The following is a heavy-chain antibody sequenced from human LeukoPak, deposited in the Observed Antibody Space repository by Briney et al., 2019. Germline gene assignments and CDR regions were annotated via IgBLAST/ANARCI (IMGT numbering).Heavy chain of an antibody. V-gene: IGHV3-23*01. Sequence: GGSLRLSCAASGFTFSSYAMSWVRQAPGKGLEWVSAISGSGGSTYYADSVKGRFTISRDNFKNTLYLQMNSLRAEDTAVYYCAKSGYGSGSYSYYGMDVWGQGTTVTVSS. CDR3: AKSGYGSGSYSYYGMDV. CDR2: ISGSGGST. J-gene: IGHJ6*02. CDR1: GFTFSSYA. D-gene: IGHD3-10*01.